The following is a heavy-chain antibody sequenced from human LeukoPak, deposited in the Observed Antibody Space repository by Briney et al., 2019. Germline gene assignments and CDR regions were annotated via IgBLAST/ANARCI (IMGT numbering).Heavy chain of an antibody. Sequence: GASVKVSCKASGGTFSSYAISWVRQAPGQGLEWMGRIIPIFGTANYAQKFQGRVTITTDESTSTAYMELSSLRSEDTAVYYCASYDSFGDFDIWGQGTVVTVSS. D-gene: IGHD3-22*01. CDR2: IIPIFGTA. J-gene: IGHJ3*02. CDR3: ASYDSFGDFDI. CDR1: GGTFSSYA. V-gene: IGHV1-69*05.